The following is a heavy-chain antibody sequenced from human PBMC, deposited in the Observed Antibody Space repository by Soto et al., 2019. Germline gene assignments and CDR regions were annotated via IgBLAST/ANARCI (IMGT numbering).Heavy chain of an antibody. CDR2: IYSGGST. D-gene: IGHD4-4*01. CDR3: ARDRDYSNWFDP. V-gene: IGHV3-66*01. J-gene: IGHJ5*02. CDR1: GFTVSNNY. Sequence: EVQLVESGGGLVQPGGSLRLSCAASGFTVSNNYMTWVRQSLGKGLEWVSVIYSGGSTSYADSVKGRFTISRDNSKNTLHLQMNSMRAEDTAVYYCARDRDYSNWFDPWGQGTLVTVSS.